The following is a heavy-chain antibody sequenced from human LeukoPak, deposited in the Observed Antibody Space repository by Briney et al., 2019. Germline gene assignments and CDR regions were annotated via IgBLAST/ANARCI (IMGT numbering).Heavy chain of an antibody. CDR3: AKREQQLDYFDY. CDR2: IGGRGGRT. V-gene: IGHV3-23*01. D-gene: IGHD6-13*01. Sequence: PGGSLRLSCAASGFTFSSSVMSWVRQAPGKGLEWVSSIGGRGGRTYRGDSVKGRFTISRDNSKSTLYLQMNSLRAEDTAVYYCAKREQQLDYFDYWGQGTLVTVS. CDR1: GFTFSSSV. J-gene: IGHJ4*02.